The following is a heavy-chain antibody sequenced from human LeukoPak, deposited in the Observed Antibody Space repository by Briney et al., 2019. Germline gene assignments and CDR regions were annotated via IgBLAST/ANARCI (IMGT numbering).Heavy chain of an antibody. CDR3: ARAGIAAAGTHPTKYFQH. D-gene: IGHD6-13*01. Sequence: GASVKVSCKASGYTFTSYYMHWVRQAPGQGLEWMGIINPSGGSTSYAQKFQGRVTMTRDTSTSTVYMELSSLRSEDTAVYYCARAGIAAAGTHPTKYFQHWGQGTLVTVSS. J-gene: IGHJ1*01. CDR1: GYTFTSYY. CDR2: INPSGGST. V-gene: IGHV1-46*01.